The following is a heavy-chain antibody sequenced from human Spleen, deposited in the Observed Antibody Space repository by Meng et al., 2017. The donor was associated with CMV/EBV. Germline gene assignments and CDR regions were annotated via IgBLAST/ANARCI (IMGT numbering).Heavy chain of an antibody. J-gene: IGHJ4*02. CDR1: GGSFSGYY. Sequence: QVQLQQWGAVLLNPSVTLSLPCAVYGGSFSGYYWSWIRQPPGKGLEWIGEINHSGSTNYTPSLKSRVTISVDTSKNQFSLKLSSVTAADTAVYYCARDLSGYSYEYYFDYWGQGTLVTVSS. V-gene: IGHV4-34*01. CDR3: ARDLSGYSYEYYFDY. D-gene: IGHD5-18*01. CDR2: INHSGST.